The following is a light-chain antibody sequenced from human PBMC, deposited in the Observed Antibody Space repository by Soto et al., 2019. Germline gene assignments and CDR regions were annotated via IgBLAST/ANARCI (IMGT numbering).Light chain of an antibody. Sequence: DIQMTQSPSSLSASVGDRVTIACRASQSISSYLNWYQQKPGKAPKLLIYAASSLQSGVPSRFSGSGSGTDFTLTISSLQPEDFATYYCQQSYSSPLNFGPGTKVDLK. CDR1: QSISSY. CDR3: QQSYSSPLN. V-gene: IGKV1-39*01. J-gene: IGKJ3*01. CDR2: AAS.